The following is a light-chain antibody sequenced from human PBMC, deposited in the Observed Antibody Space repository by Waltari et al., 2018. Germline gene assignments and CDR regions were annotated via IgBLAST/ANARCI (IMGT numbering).Light chain of an antibody. CDR1: RANLGSNF. J-gene: IGLJ1*01. CDR2: RNI. CDR3: ASWDDSHYV. Sequence: QSVLTQPPSASATPGQRVTISCSGSRANLGSNFLYWYQQFPQTAPNLLIYRNIERPSGVPELFSASKSGTSASLVISGVRSEDEAIYYCASWDDSHYVFGPGTTVTVL. V-gene: IGLV1-47*01.